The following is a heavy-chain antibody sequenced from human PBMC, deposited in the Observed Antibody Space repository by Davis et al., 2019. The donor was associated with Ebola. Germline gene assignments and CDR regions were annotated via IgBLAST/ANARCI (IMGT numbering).Heavy chain of an antibody. D-gene: IGHD5-18*01. J-gene: IGHJ6*04. V-gene: IGHV3-13*01. CDR3: ARRSGYNYGYEGMDV. CDR1: GFTFSTYD. Sequence: GGSLRLSCVVSGFTFSTYDMHWVRQSTGKGLEWVSGTGTAGDTYYSGSVRGRFTISRENAKNTLYLQMNSLRAEDTAVYYCARRSGYNYGYEGMDVWGKGTTVTVSS. CDR2: TGTAGDT.